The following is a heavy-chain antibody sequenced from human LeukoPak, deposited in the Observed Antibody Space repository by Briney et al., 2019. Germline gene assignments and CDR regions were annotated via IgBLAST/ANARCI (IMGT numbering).Heavy chain of an antibody. D-gene: IGHD5-12*01. CDR1: GFTFSSYI. J-gene: IGHJ4*02. CDR2: ISSSSSYI. CDR3: ARDRRGLTDY. V-gene: IGHV3-21*01. Sequence: GGSLRLSCAASGFTFSSYIMNWGRQAPGKGLEWVSSISSSSSYIYYADSVKGRFTISRDNAKNSLYLQMNSLRAEDTAVYYCARDRRGLTDYWGQGTLVTVSS.